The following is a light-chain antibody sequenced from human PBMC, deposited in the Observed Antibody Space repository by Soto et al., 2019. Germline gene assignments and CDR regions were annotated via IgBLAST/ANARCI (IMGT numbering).Light chain of an antibody. CDR1: QGISSY. V-gene: IGKV1-12*01. CDR2: AAS. CDR3: QQAYGAPPT. J-gene: IGKJ1*01. Sequence: IQSTHTPSSLPASVAERAPMTCRASQGISSYLAWYQQKPGKAPKLLIYAASTLQSGVPSRFSGSGSGTDFTLTISSLQPEDFATYYCQQAYGAPPTFGQGTKVDIK.